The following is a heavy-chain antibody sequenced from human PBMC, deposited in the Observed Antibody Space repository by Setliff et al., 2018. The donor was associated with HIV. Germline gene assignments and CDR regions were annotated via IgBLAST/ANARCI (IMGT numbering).Heavy chain of an antibody. J-gene: IGHJ6*02. Sequence: PGGSLRLSCAASGFTFSTYWMNWVRQAPGKGLEWVASIKHDGSERYYVDSVKGRFTISRDNSKNMLYLQMDSLRAEDTAVYYCARGRNRNYVVYGMDVWGQGTTVTVSS. D-gene: IGHD1-7*01. CDR3: ARGRNRNYVVYGMDV. V-gene: IGHV3-7*03. CDR1: GFTFSTYW. CDR2: IKHDGSER.